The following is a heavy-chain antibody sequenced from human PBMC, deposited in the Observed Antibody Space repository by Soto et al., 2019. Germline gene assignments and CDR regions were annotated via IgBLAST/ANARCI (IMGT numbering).Heavy chain of an antibody. D-gene: IGHD6-19*01. CDR1: GGSISSYY. CDR2: IYTSGST. J-gene: IGHJ5*02. Sequence: SETLSLTCTVSGGSISSYYWIWIRQPAGKGLEWIGRIYTSGSTNYNPSLKSRVTMSVDTSKNQFSLKLSSVTAADTAVYYCARVLAVAGYNWFDPWGQGTLVTVSS. V-gene: IGHV4-4*07. CDR3: ARVLAVAGYNWFDP.